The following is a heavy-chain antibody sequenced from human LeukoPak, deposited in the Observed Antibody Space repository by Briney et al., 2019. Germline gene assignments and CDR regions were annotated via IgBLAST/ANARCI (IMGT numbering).Heavy chain of an antibody. J-gene: IGHJ6*02. Sequence: PGGSLRLSCAASGFTFSSYSMNWVRQAPGKGLEWVSSVSSSSYIYYADSVKGRFTISRDNAKNSLYLQMNSLRAEDTAVYYCARDKRNYYGSGPTHYGMDVWGQGTTVTVSS. CDR2: VSSSSYI. CDR1: GFTFSSYS. CDR3: ARDKRNYYGSGPTHYGMDV. V-gene: IGHV3-21*01. D-gene: IGHD3-10*01.